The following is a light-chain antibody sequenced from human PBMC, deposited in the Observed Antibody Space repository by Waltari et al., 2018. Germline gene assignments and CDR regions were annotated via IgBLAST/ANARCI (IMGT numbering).Light chain of an antibody. CDR3: QTWDTTTGV. V-gene: IGLV3-1*01. CDR1: KLGDKF. Sequence: SYDLTQPPSVSVSPGQTASITCSGDKLGDKFASWYQHKPGQSPVLVIDHDTKRPSGIPGRFSGSNSGNTATLTISGTQATDEADYYCQTWDTTTGVFGTGTQVTVL. J-gene: IGLJ1*01. CDR2: HDT.